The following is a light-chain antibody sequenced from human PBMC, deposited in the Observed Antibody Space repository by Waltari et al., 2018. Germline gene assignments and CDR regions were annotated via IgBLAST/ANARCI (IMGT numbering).Light chain of an antibody. V-gene: IGKV3D-11*02. CDR2: DAS. CDR1: QSVGTS. J-gene: IGKJ1*01. Sequence: EIVLTQSPVTLSLSPGDRATLSCRASQSVGTSLACHQQRPGQPPRLLIVDASKRAPGIPARFSSSGAETDFTLTISNLEAEDFAVYYCQQRSTWWTFGQGTRVEIK. CDR3: QQRSTWWT.